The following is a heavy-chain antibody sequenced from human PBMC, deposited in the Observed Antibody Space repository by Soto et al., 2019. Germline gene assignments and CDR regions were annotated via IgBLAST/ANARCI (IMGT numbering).Heavy chain of an antibody. J-gene: IGHJ6*02. CDR1: GGTITRGDPF. D-gene: IGHD5-18*01. Sequence: QLQLQESGPGLVKPSETLSLTCSVSGGTITRGDPFWSWVRQSPGKGLEWLGYIYYSGSTYYNPSLKGRIMMTIDTSKHQFSLNLSSVTAADTAVFYCGRGQTAIDVWGQGTTVTVSS. CDR3: GRGQTAIDV. V-gene: IGHV4-30-4*01. CDR2: IYYSGST.